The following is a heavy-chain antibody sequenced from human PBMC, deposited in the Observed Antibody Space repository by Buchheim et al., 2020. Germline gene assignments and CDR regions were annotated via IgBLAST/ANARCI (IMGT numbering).Heavy chain of an antibody. J-gene: IGHJ4*02. CDR3: ARERTRDGYRYYFDY. CDR1: GFTFSGHY. CDR2: TRNKANSYTT. V-gene: IGHV3-72*01. Sequence: EVQLVESGGGLVQPGGSLRLSCAASGFTFSGHYMDWVRQAPGKGLEWVGRTRNKANSYTTEYAASVKGRFTIARDDSKNSLYLQMNSLKTEDTAVYYCARERTRDGYRYYFDYWGQGTL. D-gene: IGHD5-24*01.